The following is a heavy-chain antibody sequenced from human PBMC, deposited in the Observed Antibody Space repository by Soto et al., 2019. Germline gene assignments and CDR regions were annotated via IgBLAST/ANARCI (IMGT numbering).Heavy chain of an antibody. CDR1: GYTFTNYA. J-gene: IGHJ6*02. CDR3: ARAACSGNSCHTQENYYDMEV. V-gene: IGHV1-3*01. CDR2: INAGNGNT. Sequence: ASVXVSCKASGYTFTNYAMHWVRQAPGQRLKWMGWINAGNGNTKYSQKFQGRVTITRDTSASTAYMELSSLRSEDTAVYYCARAACSGNSCHTQENYYDMEVWGQGTMVTVSS. D-gene: IGHD2-2*01.